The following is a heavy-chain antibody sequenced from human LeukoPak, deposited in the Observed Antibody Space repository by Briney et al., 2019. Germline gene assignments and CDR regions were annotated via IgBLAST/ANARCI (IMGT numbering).Heavy chain of an antibody. CDR2: IRYDGSNK. CDR3: AKGGGYEAQYYYYYLDV. Sequence: GGSLRLSCAASGFTFSDYYMSWIRQAPGKGLEWVAFIRYDGSNKYYADSVKGRFTISRDNSKNTLYLQMKSLRAEDTAVYYCAKGGGYEAQYYYYYLDVWGKGTTVTISS. V-gene: IGHV3-30*02. CDR1: GFTFSDYY. J-gene: IGHJ6*03. D-gene: IGHD5-12*01.